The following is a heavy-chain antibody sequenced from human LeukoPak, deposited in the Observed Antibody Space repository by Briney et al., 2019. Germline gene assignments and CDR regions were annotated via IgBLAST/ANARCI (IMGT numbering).Heavy chain of an antibody. V-gene: IGHV3-30*02. CDR3: AKDAEEYSSSSEPYYFDY. D-gene: IGHD6-6*01. CDR1: GFTFSSYG. Sequence: EGSLRLSCAASGFTFSSYGMHWVRQAPGKGLEWVAFIRYDGSNKYYADSVKGRFTISRDNAKNSLYQQMNSLRAEDMALYYCAKDAEEYSSSSEPYYFDYWGQGTLVTVSS. J-gene: IGHJ4*02. CDR2: IRYDGSNK.